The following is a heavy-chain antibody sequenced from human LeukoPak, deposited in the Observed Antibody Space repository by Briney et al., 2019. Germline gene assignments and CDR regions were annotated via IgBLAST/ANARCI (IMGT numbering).Heavy chain of an antibody. V-gene: IGHV1-18*01. D-gene: IGHD3-10*01. CDR1: GYTFTSYG. J-gene: IGHJ4*02. CDR3: ARDPPSRITMVRGVIRFDY. Sequence: ASVKVSCKASGYTFTSYGISWVRQAPGQGLEWMGWISAYNGNTNYAQKLQGRVTMTTDTSTSTAYMELRSLRSDDTAVYYCARDPPSRITMVRGVIRFDYWGQGTLDTVSS. CDR2: ISAYNGNT.